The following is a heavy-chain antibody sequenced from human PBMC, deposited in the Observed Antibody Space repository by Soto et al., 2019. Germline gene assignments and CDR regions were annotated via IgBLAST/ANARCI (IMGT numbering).Heavy chain of an antibody. V-gene: IGHV1-69*04. J-gene: IGHJ3*02. CDR1: GGTLSSHT. D-gene: IGHD1-26*01. CDR3: ARDGVGASAGGAFDI. CDR2: IIPVLGIA. Sequence: SVKVSCKASGGTLSSHTISWVRQAPGQGLDWLGRIIPVLGIANYAQKFQDRVTITADKSTGTAYMELSSLRSDDTAVYYCARDGVGASAGGAFDIWGQGTKVTVSS.